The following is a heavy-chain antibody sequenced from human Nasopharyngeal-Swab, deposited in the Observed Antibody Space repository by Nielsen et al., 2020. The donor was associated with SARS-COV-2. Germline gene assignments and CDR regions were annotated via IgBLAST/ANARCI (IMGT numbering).Heavy chain of an antibody. J-gene: IGHJ4*02. Sequence: GGSLRLSCTASGFTFSSYAMHWVRQAPGKGLEWVAVISYDGSNKYYADSVKGRFTISRDNSKNTLYLQMNSLRAEDTAVYYCARDESGSSSFDYWGQGTLVTVSS. V-gene: IGHV3-30-3*01. CDR2: ISYDGSNK. CDR1: GFTFSSYA. D-gene: IGHD1-26*01. CDR3: ARDESGSSSFDY.